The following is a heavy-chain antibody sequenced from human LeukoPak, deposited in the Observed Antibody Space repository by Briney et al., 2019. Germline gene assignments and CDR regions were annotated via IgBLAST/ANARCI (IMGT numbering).Heavy chain of an antibody. CDR3: ARARYANAWYAFDI. D-gene: IGHD2-2*01. Sequence: ESSETLSLACTVSGGSVSSYYWSWIRRPPGRGLEWIAYLSHSGSSDSNPSLTSRVTTLVDTSKNQFSLKLTSVTAADTAAYYRARARYANAWYAFDIWGHGTMVTVSS. CDR1: GGSVSSYY. J-gene: IGHJ3*02. CDR2: LSHSGSS. V-gene: IGHV4-59*02.